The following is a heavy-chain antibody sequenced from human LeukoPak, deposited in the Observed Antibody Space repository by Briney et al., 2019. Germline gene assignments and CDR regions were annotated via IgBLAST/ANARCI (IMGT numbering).Heavy chain of an antibody. CDR1: VFTFSSYD. Sequence: QPGGSLRLSGAASVFTFSSYDMNWVRQAPGKGLEWVSYMSSGGSTIYYADSVKGRFTISRDNAKNSLYLQMNSLRAEDTAVYYCARGMGRIAAAGTFDYWGQGTLVTVSS. V-gene: IGHV3-48*03. CDR2: MSSGGSTI. J-gene: IGHJ4*02. CDR3: ARGMGRIAAAGTFDY. D-gene: IGHD6-13*01.